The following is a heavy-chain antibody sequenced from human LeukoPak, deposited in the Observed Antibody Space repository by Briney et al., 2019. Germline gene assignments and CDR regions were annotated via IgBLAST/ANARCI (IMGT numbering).Heavy chain of an antibody. CDR1: GGSISSGGYY. CDR3: ARANYDFWSGSYGMDV. J-gene: IGHJ6*02. Sequence: SETLSLTCTVAGGSISSGGYYLRWLPQHPGKGLEWIGYIYYSGSTYYNPSLKSRVTISVDTSKNQFCLKLSSVTAADTGAYYCARANYDFWSGSYGMDVWGQGTTVTVSS. CDR2: IYYSGST. V-gene: IGHV4-31*03. D-gene: IGHD3-3*01.